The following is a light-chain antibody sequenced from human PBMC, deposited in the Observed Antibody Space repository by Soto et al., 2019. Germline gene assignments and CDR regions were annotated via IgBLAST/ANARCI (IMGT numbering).Light chain of an antibody. Sequence: QSALTQPASVSGSPGQSITISCTGTSSDVGGYNYVSWYQQHPGKAPKLMIYEVSNRPSGVSNRFSGSKSDNTASLTISGLQAEDEADYCCSSYTSSSTPYVFGTGTKLTVL. CDR1: SSDVGGYNY. CDR2: EVS. V-gene: IGLV2-14*01. CDR3: SSYTSSSTPYV. J-gene: IGLJ1*01.